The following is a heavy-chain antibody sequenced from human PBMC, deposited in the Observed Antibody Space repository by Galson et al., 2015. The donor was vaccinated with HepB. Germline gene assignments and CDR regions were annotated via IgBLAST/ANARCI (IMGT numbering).Heavy chain of an antibody. V-gene: IGHV1-24*01. J-gene: IGHJ4*02. D-gene: IGHD6-19*01. CDR2: FDPENGET. Sequence: SVKVSCKVSGYTLTELSMHWVRQAPGKGLEWMGGFDPENGETIYAQKFQGRVTMTEDTSTDTAYMELSSLRSEDTAVYYCATQPGYSSGWYFGASDYYLDYWGQGTLVTVSS. CDR1: GYTLTELS. CDR3: ATQPGYSSGWYFGASDYYLDY.